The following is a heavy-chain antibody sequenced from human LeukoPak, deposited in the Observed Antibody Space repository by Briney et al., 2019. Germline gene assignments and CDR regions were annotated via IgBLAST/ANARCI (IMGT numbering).Heavy chain of an antibody. CDR3: ASLGVTTFDY. V-gene: IGHV3-21*01. Sequence: NPGGSLRLSCAASGFTFSSYSMNWVRQAPGKGLEWVSSVSSSYIYYADSVKGRFTISRDNAKNSLYLQMNSLRAEDTAVYYCASLGVTTFDYWGQGTLVTVPS. CDR2: VSSSYI. D-gene: IGHD3-10*01. CDR1: GFTFSSYS. J-gene: IGHJ4*02.